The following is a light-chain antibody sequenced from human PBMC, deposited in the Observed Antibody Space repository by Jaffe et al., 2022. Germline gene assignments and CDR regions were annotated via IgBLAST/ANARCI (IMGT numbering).Light chain of an antibody. V-gene: IGKV3-20*01. CDR3: QQYGSSRT. J-gene: IGKJ1*01. CDR1: QSVRSSY. Sequence: EIVLTQSPDTLSLSPGERATLSCRASQSVRSSYLAWYQQKPGQAPRLLIYAASSRATGIPDRFSGSGSGTDFTLTISRLEPEDFAVYYCQQYGSSRTFGQGTKVEIK. CDR2: AAS.